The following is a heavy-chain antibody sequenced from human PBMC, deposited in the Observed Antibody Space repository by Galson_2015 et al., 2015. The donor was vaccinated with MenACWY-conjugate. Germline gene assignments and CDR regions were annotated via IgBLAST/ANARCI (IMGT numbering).Heavy chain of an antibody. J-gene: IGHJ3*02. CDR2: IYSGGNT. CDR1: GFTVSNNY. CDR3: TRTIVSIGTSVVFDI. V-gene: IGHV3-66*01. D-gene: IGHD3-22*01. Sequence: SLRLSCAASGFTVSNNYMSWVRQTPGKGLEWVSIIYSGGNTYFPDSLKDRFTISRDTSKNTLYLQMNSLRAEDTAVYYCTRTIVSIGTSVVFDIWGKGQAVPVSS.